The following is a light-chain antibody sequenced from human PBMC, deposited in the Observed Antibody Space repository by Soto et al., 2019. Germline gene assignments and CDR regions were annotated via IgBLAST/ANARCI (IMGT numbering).Light chain of an antibody. J-gene: IGKJ2*01. CDR1: QSVSSSD. V-gene: IGKV3-20*01. Sequence: EIVLTQSPGTLSLSPGDRATLSCRASQSVSSSDLAWYQQKPGKAPRLLIYGASTRATGIPDRFSGSGSGTDFTLTISRLEPEDFAVYYCQQYGGSPLYTFGQGTKLEIK. CDR3: QQYGGSPLYT. CDR2: GAS.